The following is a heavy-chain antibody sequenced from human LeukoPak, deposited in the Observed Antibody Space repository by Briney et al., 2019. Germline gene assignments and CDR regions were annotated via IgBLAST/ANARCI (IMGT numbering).Heavy chain of an antibody. CDR1: GGSISSSSYY. CDR3: ARGLAYYDSSGVNFDY. D-gene: IGHD3-22*01. CDR2: IYYSGST. Sequence: SETLSLTCTVSGGSISSSSYYWGWIRQPPGKGLEWIGSIYYSGSTYYNPSLKSRVTISVDTSKNQFSLKLSSVTAADTAVYYCARGLAYYDSSGVNFDYWGQGTLVTVSS. V-gene: IGHV4-39*01. J-gene: IGHJ4*02.